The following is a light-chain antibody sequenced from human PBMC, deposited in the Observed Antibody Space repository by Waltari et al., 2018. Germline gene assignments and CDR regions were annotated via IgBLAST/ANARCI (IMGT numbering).Light chain of an antibody. CDR2: WAS. J-gene: IGKJ5*01. V-gene: IGKV4-1*01. CDR1: QSILYDANNRDY. Sequence: DIIMTQSPDSLAVSLGERATLNCKSNQSILYDANNRDYLAWLHQKPGQPPTFLMYWASPGESGVPGRFSGSGSWTDFTLTITSLQAEDVGVYYCQQYYTHPITFGQGTRLEI. CDR3: QQYYTHPIT.